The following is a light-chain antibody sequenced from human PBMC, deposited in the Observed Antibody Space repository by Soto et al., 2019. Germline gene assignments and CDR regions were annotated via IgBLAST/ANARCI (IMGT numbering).Light chain of an antibody. V-gene: IGKV3-15*01. CDR3: QQYNNWPPIT. Sequence: EIVMKQSPATLSVSPGERATLSCRASQSVSGNLAWYQQKPGQAPRLLIYGASTRATGIPARFSGSGSGTEFTLTISSLQSEDFAVYYYQQYNNWPPITFGQGTRLEIK. CDR1: QSVSGN. J-gene: IGKJ5*01. CDR2: GAS.